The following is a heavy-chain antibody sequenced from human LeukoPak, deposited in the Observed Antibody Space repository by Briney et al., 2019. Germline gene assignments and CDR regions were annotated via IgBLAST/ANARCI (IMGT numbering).Heavy chain of an antibody. J-gene: IGHJ4*02. V-gene: IGHV3-48*03. CDR2: ISSRGSII. CDR1: GFTFSTYG. D-gene: IGHD2-8*01. CDR3: ARIPEWCRLPCFDC. Sequence: GGSLRLSCAASGFTFSTYGMNWVRQAPGKGLEWVSYISSRGSIIYYADSVKGRFTISRDNAKNSLYLQMNSLRAEDTAAYYCARIPEWCRLPCFDCWGQGTLVSVSS.